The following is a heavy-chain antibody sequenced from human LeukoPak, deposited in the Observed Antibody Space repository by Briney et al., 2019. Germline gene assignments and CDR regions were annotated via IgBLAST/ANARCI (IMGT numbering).Heavy chain of an antibody. Sequence: GGSLRLSCAASGFNFDDSAIHWVGQAPGKGLEWVSAMNWISDFKAYADSVKGRFTISRDNDKNSVHLQMNSLRPEDMAVYYCAIGPKENWCFDLWGRGTLVTVSS. CDR3: AIGPKENWCFDL. CDR1: GFNFDDSA. CDR2: MNWISDFK. J-gene: IGHJ2*01. V-gene: IGHV3-9*03.